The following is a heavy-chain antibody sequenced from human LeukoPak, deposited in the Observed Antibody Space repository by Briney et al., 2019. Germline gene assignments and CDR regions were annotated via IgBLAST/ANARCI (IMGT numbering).Heavy chain of an antibody. J-gene: IGHJ4*02. CDR3: VKDVSSTYYYFDY. CDR1: GFTFSRYA. D-gene: IGHD6-13*01. CDR2: ISTNGGVT. Sequence: GGSLRLSCSASGFTFSRYAMQWVRQAPGKGLEYVSAISTNGGVTYYADSVKGRFTISRDNSKDTLYLEISSLRVDDTAVYYCVKDVSSTYYYFDYRGQGTLVTVSS. V-gene: IGHV3-64D*09.